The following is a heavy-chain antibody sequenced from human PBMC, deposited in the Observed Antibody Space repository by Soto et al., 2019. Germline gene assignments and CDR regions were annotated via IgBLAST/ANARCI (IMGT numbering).Heavy chain of an antibody. Sequence: SETLSLTCAVSGYSISSGYYWGWIRQTPGKGLEWIASIYHSGSTYYNPSLKSRVTISVDTSKNQFSLKLTSVTAADTAVYYCARGAATVTPGWFDPWGQGTLVTVSS. CDR3: ARGAATVTPGWFDP. CDR1: GYSISSGYY. D-gene: IGHD4-17*01. J-gene: IGHJ5*02. V-gene: IGHV4-38-2*01. CDR2: IYHSGST.